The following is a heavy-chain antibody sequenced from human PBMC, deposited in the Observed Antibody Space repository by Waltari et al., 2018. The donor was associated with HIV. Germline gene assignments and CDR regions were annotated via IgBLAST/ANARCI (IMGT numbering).Heavy chain of an antibody. D-gene: IGHD5-12*01. CDR3: ARNSVATRYFDY. J-gene: IGHJ4*02. CDR2: MNPNSGNT. CDR1: GYTFTTYD. V-gene: IGHV1-8*01. Sequence: QVQLVQSGAEVTKPGAPVKVSCKASGYTFTTYDLTWVRQATGQGLEWMGWMNPNSGNTAYAQNFQGRVTMTRNTSISTAYMELSSLRSEDTAVYYCARNSVATRYFDYWGQGTPVTVSS.